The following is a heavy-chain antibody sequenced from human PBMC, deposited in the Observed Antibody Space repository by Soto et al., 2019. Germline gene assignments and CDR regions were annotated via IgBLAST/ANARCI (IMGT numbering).Heavy chain of an antibody. D-gene: IGHD3-3*01. J-gene: IGHJ2*01. CDR1: GGSFSGYY. Sequence: QVQLQQWGAGLLKPSETLSLTCAVYGGSFSGYYWSWIRQPPGKGLEWIGEINHSGSTNYNPSLKSQDTIAVDTSKNQFSLKLSSVTAADTAVYYCARAPKRLRSSRYFDLWGRGTLVTVCS. CDR2: INHSGST. CDR3: ARAPKRLRSSRYFDL. V-gene: IGHV4-34*01.